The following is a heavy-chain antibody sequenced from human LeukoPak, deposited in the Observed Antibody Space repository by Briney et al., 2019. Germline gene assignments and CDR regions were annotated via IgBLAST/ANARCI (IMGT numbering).Heavy chain of an antibody. CDR1: GFSFSTYW. CDR2: IKQDGSEK. CDR3: ATDLGSSRPNF. D-gene: IGHD6-13*01. V-gene: IGHV3-7*01. Sequence: GGSLRLSCAASGFSFSTYWMSWVRQAPGKGLEWVANIKQDGSEKYYVDSAKGRFTISRDNAKNSLYLQMNSLRAEDTAAYYCATDLGSSRPNFWGQGILVTVSS. J-gene: IGHJ4*02.